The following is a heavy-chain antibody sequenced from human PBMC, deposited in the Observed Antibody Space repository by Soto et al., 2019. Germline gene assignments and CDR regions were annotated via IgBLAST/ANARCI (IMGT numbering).Heavy chain of an antibody. CDR1: GVPFSGYY. J-gene: IGHJ4*01. Sequence: SETLCLTCAVYGVPFSGYYWSWIRQSPGKGLEWIGEINHSGNTNYNPSLKSRVTMLVDTSKNQFSLSLGSVTAADTAVYYCANLIVFHSSYYHDYWGHGTLVPVSS. CDR2: INHSGNT. CDR3: ANLIVFHSSYYHDY. V-gene: IGHV4-34*01. D-gene: IGHD1-26*01.